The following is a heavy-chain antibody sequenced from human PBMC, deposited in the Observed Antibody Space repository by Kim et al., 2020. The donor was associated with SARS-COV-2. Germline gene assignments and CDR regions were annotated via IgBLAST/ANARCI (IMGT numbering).Heavy chain of an antibody. Sequence: GGSLRLSCAASGFTFSSYAMHWVRQAPGKGLEWVAVISYDGSNKYYADSVKGRFTISRDNSKNTLYLQMNSLRAEDTAVYYCARVIVVVPDPGPYAFDIWGQGTLVTVSS. J-gene: IGHJ3*02. CDR1: GFTFSSYA. CDR2: ISYDGSNK. CDR3: ARVIVVVPDPGPYAFDI. V-gene: IGHV3-30-3*01. D-gene: IGHD2-2*01.